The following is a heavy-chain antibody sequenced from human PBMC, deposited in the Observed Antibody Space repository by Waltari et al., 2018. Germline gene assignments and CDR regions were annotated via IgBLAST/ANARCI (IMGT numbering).Heavy chain of an antibody. CDR3: ARGISTSW. Sequence: CSSHWMHWVRQGPGKGLVWVSRISSDGSATNYADSVKGRFTISRDNAKNTLYLQMNSLRVDDSAVYYCARGISTSWWGQGTLVTVSS. V-gene: IGHV3-74*01. CDR1: CSSHW. J-gene: IGHJ4*02. CDR2: ISSDGSAT.